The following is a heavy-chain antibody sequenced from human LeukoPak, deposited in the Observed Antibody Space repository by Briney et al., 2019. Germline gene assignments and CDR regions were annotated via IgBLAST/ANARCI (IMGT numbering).Heavy chain of an antibody. J-gene: IGHJ4*02. CDR2: INHSGST. D-gene: IGHD3-10*01. V-gene: IGHV4-34*01. CDR1: GGSFSGYY. CDR3: ARSYGSGSYYGAKGY. Sequence: PSETLSPTCAVYGGSFSGYYWSWIRQPPGKGLEWIGEINHSGSTNYNPSLKSRVTISVDTSKNQFSLKLSSVTAADTAVYYCARSYGSGSYYGAKGYWGQGTLVTVSS.